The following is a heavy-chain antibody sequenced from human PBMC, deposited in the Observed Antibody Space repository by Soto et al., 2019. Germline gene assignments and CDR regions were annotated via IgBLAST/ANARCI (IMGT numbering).Heavy chain of an antibody. Sequence: EVQLVKSGGGLVKPGGSLRLSCAASGFTFSSYSMNWVRQAPGKGLEWVSSISSSSSYIYYADSVKGRFTISRDNAKNSLYLQMNSLRAEDTAVYYCARDRVDCSGGSCYPNWFDPWGQGTLVTVSS. J-gene: IGHJ5*02. V-gene: IGHV3-21*01. CDR1: GFTFSSYS. CDR3: ARDRVDCSGGSCYPNWFDP. D-gene: IGHD2-15*01. CDR2: ISSSSSYI.